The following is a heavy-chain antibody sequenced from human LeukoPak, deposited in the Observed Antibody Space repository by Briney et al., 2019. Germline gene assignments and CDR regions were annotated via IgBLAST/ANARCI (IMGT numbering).Heavy chain of an antibody. V-gene: IGHV3-21*01. Sequence: GGSLRLSCAASGFTFSSYSMNWVRQAPGKGLEWVSSISSSSSYIYYADSVKGRFTISIDNAKNSLYLQMNSLRAEDTAVYYCAREVTYYYDSSGFPFDYWGQGTLVTVSS. D-gene: IGHD3-22*01. CDR3: AREVTYYYDSSGFPFDY. J-gene: IGHJ4*02. CDR1: GFTFSSYS. CDR2: ISSSSSYI.